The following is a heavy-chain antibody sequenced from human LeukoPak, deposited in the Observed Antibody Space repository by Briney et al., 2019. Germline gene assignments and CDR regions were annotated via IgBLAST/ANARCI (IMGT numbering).Heavy chain of an antibody. CDR3: AREIFGPSCGGDCYNNWFDP. D-gene: IGHD2-21*02. Sequence: SETLSLTCAVYGGSFSGYYWSWIRQPPGKGLEWIGYIYYSGSTNYNPSLKSRVTISVDTSKNQFSLKLSSVTAADTAVYYCAREIFGPSCGGDCYNNWFDPWGQGTLVTVSS. CDR1: GGSFSGYY. J-gene: IGHJ5*02. V-gene: IGHV4-59*12. CDR2: IYYSGST.